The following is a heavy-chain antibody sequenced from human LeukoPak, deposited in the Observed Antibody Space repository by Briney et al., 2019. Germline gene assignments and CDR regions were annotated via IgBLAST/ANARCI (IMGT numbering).Heavy chain of an antibody. V-gene: IGHV4-38-2*01. D-gene: IGHD3-3*01. J-gene: IGHJ4*02. CDR3: ARRYYDFWSGYYVDY. Sequence: SETLSLTCAVSGYSISSGYYWGWIRQPPGKGLEWIGSIYHSGSTYYNPSLKSRVTISVDTSKNQSSLKLSSVTAADTAVYYCARRYYDFWSGYYVDYWGQGTLVTVSS. CDR2: IYHSGST. CDR1: GYSISSGYY.